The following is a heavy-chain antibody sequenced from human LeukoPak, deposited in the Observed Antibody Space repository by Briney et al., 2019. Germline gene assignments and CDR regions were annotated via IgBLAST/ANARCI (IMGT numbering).Heavy chain of an antibody. D-gene: IGHD6-13*01. CDR2: INHSGST. Sequence: SETLSHTCAVYGGSFSGYYWSWIRQPPGKGLEWIGEINHSGSTNYNPSLKSRVTISVDTSKNQFSLKLSSVTAADTAVYYCARGFGKGIAAAGYDYWGQGTLVTVSS. CDR3: ARGFGKGIAAAGYDY. V-gene: IGHV4-34*01. CDR1: GGSFSGYY. J-gene: IGHJ4*02.